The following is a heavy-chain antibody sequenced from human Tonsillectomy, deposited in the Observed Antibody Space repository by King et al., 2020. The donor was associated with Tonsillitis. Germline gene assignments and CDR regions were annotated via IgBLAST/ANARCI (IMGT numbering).Heavy chain of an antibody. CDR1: GGSISSGGYY. Sequence: QLQESGPGLVKPSQTLSLTCTVSGGSISSGGYYWSWIRQHPGKGLEWIGYIYYSGSTYYNPSLKSRVTISVDTSKDQFSLKLSSVTAADTAVYYCASQNSWYGYFDYWGQGTLVTVSS. CDR3: ASQNSWYGYFDY. V-gene: IGHV4-31*03. D-gene: IGHD6-13*01. CDR2: IYYSGST. J-gene: IGHJ4*02.